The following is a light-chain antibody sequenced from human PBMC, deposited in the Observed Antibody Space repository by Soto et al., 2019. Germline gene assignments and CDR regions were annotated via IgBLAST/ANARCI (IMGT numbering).Light chain of an antibody. J-gene: IGKJ1*01. Sequence: DIQMTQSPSTLCASIGDRVVITCLASESISSWLAWYQQKPGKAPKLLIYDVSSLESGVPSRFRGSGCRTELTLTISSLQPDEFATYYCQQYNSYPWKVGKGTKVDI. CDR2: DVS. CDR3: QQYNSYPWK. CDR1: ESISSW. V-gene: IGKV1-5*01.